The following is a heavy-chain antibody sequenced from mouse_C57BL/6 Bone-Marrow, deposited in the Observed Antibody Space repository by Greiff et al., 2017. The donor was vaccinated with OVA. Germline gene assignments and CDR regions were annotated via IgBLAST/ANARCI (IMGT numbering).Heavy chain of an antibody. D-gene: IGHD1-1*01. CDR2: IINKANGYTT. CDR1: GFTFTDYY. Sequence: EVQLVESGGGLVQPGGSLSLSCAASGFTFTDYYMSWVRQPPGKALAWLGFIINKANGYTTAYSASFKGRVMITRDNDKSILDLQMNALRAKDSATDYCARSLYGSNDWYFDVWGTGTTVTVSS. J-gene: IGHJ1*03. CDR3: ARSLYGSNDWYFDV. V-gene: IGHV7-3*01.